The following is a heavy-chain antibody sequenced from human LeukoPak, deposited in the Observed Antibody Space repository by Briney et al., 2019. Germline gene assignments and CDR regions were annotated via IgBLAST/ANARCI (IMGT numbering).Heavy chain of an antibody. D-gene: IGHD4-17*01. CDR1: GGSISSNY. J-gene: IGHJ4*02. V-gene: IGHV4-59*01. CDR3: ARDRGYGDYLNYFDY. CDR2: IYYSGST. Sequence: SETLSLTCTGSGGSISSNYWSWIRQPPGKGLEWIGYIYYSGSTNSNPSRKSRVTISVDTSKNQFSLNLSSVTAADTAVYYCARDRGYGDYLNYFDYWGQGTLVTVSS.